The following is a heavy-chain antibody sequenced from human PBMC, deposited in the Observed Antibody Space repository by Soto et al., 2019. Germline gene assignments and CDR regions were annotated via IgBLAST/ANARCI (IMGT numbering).Heavy chain of an antibody. CDR1: GYTFTSYG. D-gene: IGHD2-2*01. Sequence: GASVKVSCKASGYTFTSYGICWARQAPGQGLEWMGWISAYNGNTNYAQNLQGRVTMTTDTSTSTAYMELRSLRSDDTAVYYCARVLEDIVVVPADYYYMDVWGKGTTVTVSS. CDR3: ARVLEDIVVVPADYYYMDV. J-gene: IGHJ6*03. V-gene: IGHV1-18*01. CDR2: ISAYNGNT.